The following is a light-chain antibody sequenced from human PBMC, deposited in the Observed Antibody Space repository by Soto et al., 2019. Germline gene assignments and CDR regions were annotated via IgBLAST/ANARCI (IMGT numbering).Light chain of an antibody. V-gene: IGKV3-20*01. CDR3: KHYGSSPRT. Sequence: EIVLTQSPGTLSLSPGERATLSCRASQSVSSNYLAWYQQKPGQAPRLLIYDAYSRATDIQARFSGSGSGTDFTLTIRRLEPEDFAVYYCKHYGSSPRTFGQGTKVDIK. CDR2: DAY. CDR1: QSVSSNY. J-gene: IGKJ1*01.